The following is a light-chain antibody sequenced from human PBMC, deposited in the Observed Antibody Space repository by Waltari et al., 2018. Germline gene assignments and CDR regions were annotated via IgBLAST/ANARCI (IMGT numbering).Light chain of an antibody. CDR3: SSYTSTTAPFV. V-gene: IGLV2-14*03. CDR2: DYN. J-gene: IGLJ1*01. Sequence: QSALTQPASVSGSPGPSITISCTGTSSDIGRYNYVSWNQQHPGKALKLIIYDYNNRPTGISDRVSGSKSANTASRTISGLQVEDEADYFCSSYTSTTAPFVIGSGTKVTV. CDR1: SSDIGRYNY.